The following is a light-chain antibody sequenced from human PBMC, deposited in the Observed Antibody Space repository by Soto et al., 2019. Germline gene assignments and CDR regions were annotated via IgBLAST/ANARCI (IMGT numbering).Light chain of an antibody. V-gene: IGKV1-5*03. CDR3: QQYHSYPWT. CDR1: QSISSW. Sequence: DIQMTQSPSTLSASVGDRVTITCRASQSISSWLAWYQQKPGKAPNFVIYKASSLKSGVPSRFSGSGSGTEFTLTISSLQPDDFATYYCQQYHSYPWTFGQGTKVDIK. CDR2: KAS. J-gene: IGKJ1*01.